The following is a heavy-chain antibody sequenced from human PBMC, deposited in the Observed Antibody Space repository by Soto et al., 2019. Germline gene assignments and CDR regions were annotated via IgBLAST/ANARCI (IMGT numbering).Heavy chain of an antibody. CDR3: ASTQQLAEYYYYGMDV. D-gene: IGHD6-13*01. Sequence: LRLSCAASGFTVSSNYMICVRQAPVKGLEWVSVIYSGGSTYYADSVKGRFTISRDNSKNTLYLQMNSLRAEDTAVYYCASTQQLAEYYYYGMDVWGQGTTVTVSS. CDR1: GFTVSSNY. V-gene: IGHV3-53*01. CDR2: IYSGGST. J-gene: IGHJ6*02.